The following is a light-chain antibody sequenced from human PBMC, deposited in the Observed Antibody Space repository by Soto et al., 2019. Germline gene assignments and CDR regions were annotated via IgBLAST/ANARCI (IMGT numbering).Light chain of an antibody. CDR2: AAS. J-gene: IGKJ1*01. CDR1: HSVGSF. V-gene: IGKV3-11*01. Sequence: IVLPQSPGTQSLTPGARATLSCGASHSVGSFLAWYQQKPGQAPRLLISAASNRATATPARFSGSGSGTDFTLTISSLEPEDFAVYYCLQRSNWPWTFGQGTKVDIK. CDR3: LQRSNWPWT.